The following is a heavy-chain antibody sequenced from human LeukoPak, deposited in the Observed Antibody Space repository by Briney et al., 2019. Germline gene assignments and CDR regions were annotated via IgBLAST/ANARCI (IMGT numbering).Heavy chain of an antibody. CDR3: ARRSNYYYGMDV. CDR1: GYNFTTYW. D-gene: IGHD3/OR15-3a*01. Sequence: GESLKISCKGSGYNFTTYWITWVRKMPGKALEWLGMIYPGDSATRYSPSFQGQVTIPDDTSISTSYLPWTSLNASETPTYYCARRSNYYYGMDVWGQGTTVTVSS. V-gene: IGHV5-51*01. CDR2: IYPGDSAT. J-gene: IGHJ6*02.